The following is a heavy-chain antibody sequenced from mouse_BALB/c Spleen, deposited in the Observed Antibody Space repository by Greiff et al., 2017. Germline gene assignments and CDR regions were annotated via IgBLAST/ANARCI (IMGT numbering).Heavy chain of an antibody. V-gene: IGHV14-3*02. J-gene: IGHJ1*01. D-gene: IGHD1-1*01. CDR2: IDPANGNT. CDR1: GFNIKDTY. CDR3: ARDYYGSRRGYFDV. Sequence: VQLQQSGAELVKPGASVKLSCTASGFNIKDTYMHWVKQRPEQGLEWIGRIDPANGNTKYDPKFQGKATITADTSSNTAYLQLSSLTSEDTAVYYCARDYYGSRRGYFDVWGAGTTVTVSS.